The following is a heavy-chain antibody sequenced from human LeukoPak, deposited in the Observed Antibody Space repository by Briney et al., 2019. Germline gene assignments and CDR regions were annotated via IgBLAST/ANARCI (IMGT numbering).Heavy chain of an antibody. CDR1: GFTFSSYS. Sequence: GGSLRLSCAASGFTFSSYSMNWVRQAPGKGLEWVSSISSSSYIYYADSVKGRFTISRDNAKNSLYLQMNSLRAEDTAVYYCARTPNYDFWSGYYPMDVWGKGTTVTVSS. V-gene: IGHV3-21*01. J-gene: IGHJ6*03. CDR2: ISSSSYI. D-gene: IGHD3-3*01. CDR3: ARTPNYDFWSGYYPMDV.